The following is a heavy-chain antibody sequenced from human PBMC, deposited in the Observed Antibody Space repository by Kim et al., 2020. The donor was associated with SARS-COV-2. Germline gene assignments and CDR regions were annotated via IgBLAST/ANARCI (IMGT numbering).Heavy chain of an antibody. D-gene: IGHD3-10*01. V-gene: IGHV1-69*04. J-gene: IGHJ6*02. CDR1: GGTFSSYA. CDR2: IIPILGIA. Sequence: SVKVSCKASGGTFSSYAISWVRQAPGQGLEWMGRIIPILGIANYAQKFQGRVTITADKSTSTAYMELSILRSEDTAVYYCASPGGSGSYYNRDYYYYGMDVWGQGTTVTVSS. CDR3: ASPGGSGSYYNRDYYYYGMDV.